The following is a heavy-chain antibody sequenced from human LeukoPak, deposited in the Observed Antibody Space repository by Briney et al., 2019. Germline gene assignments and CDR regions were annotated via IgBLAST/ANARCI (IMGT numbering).Heavy chain of an antibody. CDR2: ISYDGSNK. D-gene: IGHD6-19*01. CDR1: GFTFSSYA. J-gene: IGHJ6*02. V-gene: IGHV3-30*04. CDR3: ARDGYSSGWYPYYYYYGMDV. Sequence: PGGSLRLSCAASGFTFSSYAKHWVRQAPGKGLEWVAVISYDGSNKYYADSVKGRFTISRDNSKNTLYLQMNSLRAEDTAVYYCARDGYSSGWYPYYYYYGMDVWGQGTTVTVSS.